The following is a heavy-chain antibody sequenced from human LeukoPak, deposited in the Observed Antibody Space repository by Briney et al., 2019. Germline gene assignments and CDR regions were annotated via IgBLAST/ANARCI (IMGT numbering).Heavy chain of an antibody. CDR3: ARDRDGYNRFDY. D-gene: IGHD5-24*01. J-gene: IGHJ4*02. V-gene: IGHV4-30-2*01. CDR1: GGSISSGDYY. CDR2: IYHSGST. Sequence: SETLSLTCTVSGGSISSGDYYWSWIRQPPGKGLEWIGYIYHSGSTYYNSSLKSRVTMSVDRSKNQFSLKLNSVTAADTAVYYCARDRDGYNRFDYWGQGTLVTVSS.